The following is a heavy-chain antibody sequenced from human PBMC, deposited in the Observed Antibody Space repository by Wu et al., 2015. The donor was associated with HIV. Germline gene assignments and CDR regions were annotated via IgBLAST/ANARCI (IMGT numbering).Heavy chain of an antibody. CDR2: INHSGST. Sequence: QVQLQQWGAGLLKPSETLSLTCAVYGGSFSGYYWSWIRQPPGKGLEWIGEINHSGSTNYNPSLKSRVTISVDTSKNQFSLKLSSVTAADTAVYYCARDQAPYYYDSSGWGYWGQGTLVTVSS. D-gene: IGHD3-22*01. CDR3: ARDQAPYYYDSSGWGY. CDR1: GGSFSGYY. J-gene: IGHJ4*02. V-gene: IGHV4-34*01.